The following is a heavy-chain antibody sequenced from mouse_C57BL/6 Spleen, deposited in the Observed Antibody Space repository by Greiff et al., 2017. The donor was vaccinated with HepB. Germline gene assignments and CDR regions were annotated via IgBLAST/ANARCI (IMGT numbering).Heavy chain of an antibody. CDR3: ARVSSGPWFAY. D-gene: IGHD3-2*02. Sequence: VKLMESGAELARPGASVKLSCKASGYTFTSYGISWVKQRTGQGLEWIGEIYPRSGNTYYNEKFKGKATLTADKSSSTAYMELRSLTSEDSAIYFCARVSSGPWFAYWGQGTLVTVSA. J-gene: IGHJ3*01. CDR2: IYPRSGNT. CDR1: GYTFTSYG. V-gene: IGHV1-81*01.